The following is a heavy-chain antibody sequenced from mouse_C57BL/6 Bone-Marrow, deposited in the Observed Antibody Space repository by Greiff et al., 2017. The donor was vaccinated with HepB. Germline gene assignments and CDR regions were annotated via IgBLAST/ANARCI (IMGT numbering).Heavy chain of an antibody. Sequence: VHLVESGPGLVAPSQSLSITCTVSGFSLTSYAISWVRQPPGKGLEWLGVIWTGGGTNYNSALKSRLSISKDNSKSQVFLKMNSLQTDDTARYYCARNYYGSSYLYYYAMDYWGQGTSVTASS. V-gene: IGHV2-9-1*01. CDR2: IWTGGGT. D-gene: IGHD1-1*01. CDR3: ARNYYGSSYLYYYAMDY. J-gene: IGHJ4*01. CDR1: GFSLTSYA.